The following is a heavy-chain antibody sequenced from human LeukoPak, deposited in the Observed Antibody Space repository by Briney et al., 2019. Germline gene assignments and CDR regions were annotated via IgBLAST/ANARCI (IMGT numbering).Heavy chain of an antibody. CDR1: GFTFSSYS. V-gene: IGHV3-21*01. CDR3: ARGRTDGSGSHRGFGP. CDR2: ISSSSSYI. J-gene: IGHJ5*02. Sequence: PGGSLRLSCAASGFTFSSYSMNWVRQAPGKGLEWVSSISSSSSYIYYADSVKGRFTISRDNAKNSLYLQMNSLRAEDTAVYYCARGRTDGSGSHRGFGPWGQGTLVTVSS. D-gene: IGHD3-10*01.